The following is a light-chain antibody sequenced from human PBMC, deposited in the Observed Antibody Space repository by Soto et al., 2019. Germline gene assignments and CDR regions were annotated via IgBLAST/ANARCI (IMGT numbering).Light chain of an antibody. CDR1: QSVSSN. Sequence: IVMTQSPATLSVSPGERATLCCRASQSVSSNLAWYQQKPGQAPRLLIYGASTRATGIPARFSGSGSGTELTITISSLQSEDCEVYDCQQYNNWLLTFGGGTKVDIK. J-gene: IGKJ4*01. CDR2: GAS. CDR3: QQYNNWLLT. V-gene: IGKV3-15*01.